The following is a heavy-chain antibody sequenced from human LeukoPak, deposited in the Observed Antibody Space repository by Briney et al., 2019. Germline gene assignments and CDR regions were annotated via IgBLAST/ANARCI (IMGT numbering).Heavy chain of an antibody. D-gene: IGHD3-9*01. CDR3: ARGRGYYDILTGP. V-gene: IGHV4-59*01. Sequence: PPETLSLTCTVSGGSMSSYYWSWIRQPPGKGLEWIGYIYYSGSTNYNPSLKSRVTISVDTSKNQFSLNPSSVTAADTAVYYCARGRGYYDILTGPWGQGTLVTVSS. J-gene: IGHJ5*02. CDR1: GGSMSSYY. CDR2: IYYSGST.